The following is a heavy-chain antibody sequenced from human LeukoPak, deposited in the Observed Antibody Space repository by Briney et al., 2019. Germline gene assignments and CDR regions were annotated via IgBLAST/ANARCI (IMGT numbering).Heavy chain of an antibody. D-gene: IGHD5-24*01. CDR1: GGTFSSYA. CDR2: IIPIFGTA. V-gene: IGHV1-69*05. J-gene: IGHJ5*02. Sequence: SVKVSCKASGGTFSSYAISWVRQAPGQGLEWMGGIIPIFGTANYAQKFQGRVTITTDESTSTAYMELSSLRSEDTAVYYCARDTARDGYWFDPWGQGTLVTVSS. CDR3: ARDTARDGYWFDP.